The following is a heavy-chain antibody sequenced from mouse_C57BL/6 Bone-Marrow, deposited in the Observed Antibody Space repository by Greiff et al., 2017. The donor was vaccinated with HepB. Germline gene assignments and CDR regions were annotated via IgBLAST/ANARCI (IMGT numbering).Heavy chain of an antibody. CDR2: IRSKSNNYAT. J-gene: IGHJ1*03. CDR1: GFSFNTYA. V-gene: IGHV10-1*01. D-gene: IGHD1-1*01. Sequence: EVQLVESGGGLVQPKGSLKLSCAASGFSFNTYAMNWVRQAPGKGLEWVARIRSKSNNYATYYADSVKDRFTISRDDSESMLYLQMNNLKTEDTAMDYCGGSTVVATKYFDVWGTGTTVTVSS. CDR3: GGSTVVATKYFDV.